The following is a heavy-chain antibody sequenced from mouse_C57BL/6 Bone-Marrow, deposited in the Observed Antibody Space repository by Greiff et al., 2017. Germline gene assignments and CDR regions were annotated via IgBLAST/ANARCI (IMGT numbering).Heavy chain of an antibody. CDR2: IDPENGDT. V-gene: IGHV14-4*01. D-gene: IGHD1-1*01. J-gene: IGHJ2*01. Sequence: EVKLMESGAELVRPGASVKLSCTASGFNIKDDYMHWVKQRPEQGREWIGWIDPENGDTEYASKFQGKATITADTSSNTAYLQLSSLTSEDTAVYYCTTSYGSSYNYFDYWGQGTTLTVSS. CDR1: GFNIKDDY. CDR3: TTSYGSSYNYFDY.